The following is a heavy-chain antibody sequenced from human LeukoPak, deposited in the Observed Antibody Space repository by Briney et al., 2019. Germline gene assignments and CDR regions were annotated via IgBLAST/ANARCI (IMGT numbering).Heavy chain of an antibody. D-gene: IGHD2-2*01. CDR3: ARDLPVVPAAAYYYYYYMDV. J-gene: IGHJ6*03. Sequence: GGSLRLSCAASGFTFSSYWMSWVRQAPGKGLEWVANIKQDGSEKYYVDSVKGRFTISRDNAKNSLYLQMNSLRAEDTAVYYCARDLPVVPAAAYYYYYYMDVWGKGTTVTVSS. CDR2: IKQDGSEK. V-gene: IGHV3-7*01. CDR1: GFTFSSYW.